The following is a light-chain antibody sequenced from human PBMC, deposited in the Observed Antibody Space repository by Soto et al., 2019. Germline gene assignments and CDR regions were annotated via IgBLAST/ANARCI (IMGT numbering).Light chain of an antibody. Sequence: EIVMTQSPATLSVSPGERATLSCRASQSINSNLAWYQQKPGQTPRLLIYGASTRATGIPARFSGSGSGTDFTLTISSLQSEDFAVYYCQQYDRSPYTFGQGTKLEI. CDR3: QQYDRSPYT. CDR2: GAS. CDR1: QSINSN. J-gene: IGKJ2*01. V-gene: IGKV3-15*01.